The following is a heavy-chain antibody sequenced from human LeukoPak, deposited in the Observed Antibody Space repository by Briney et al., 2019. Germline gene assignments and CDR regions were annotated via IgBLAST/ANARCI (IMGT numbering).Heavy chain of an antibody. J-gene: IGHJ4*02. V-gene: IGHV4-59*01. CDR3: ARGGASRLTAVAGVTFDS. CDR2: VYYSGST. Sequence: SETLSLTCTVSGGSINRNYWNWIRHPPGKGLEWVGYVYYSGSTNYNPSLKGRLIMSVDTSNNQFSLTLTSLSAADTAVYFCARGGASRLTAVAGVTFDSWRQGILVTVSS. D-gene: IGHD6-19*01. CDR1: GGSINRNY.